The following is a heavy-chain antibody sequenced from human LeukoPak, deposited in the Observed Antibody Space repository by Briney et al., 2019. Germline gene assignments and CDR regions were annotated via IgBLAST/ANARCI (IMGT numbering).Heavy chain of an antibody. Sequence: GGSLRLSCAASGFTFSSYWMNWVRQAPGKGLVWVSRIKSDGSRISYADSVKGRFTLSRDNAKNTLYLQMDGLRAEDTGVYYCARSNQADDYWGQGTLVTVSS. CDR2: IKSDGSRI. CDR1: GFTFSSYW. J-gene: IGHJ4*02. D-gene: IGHD1-14*01. CDR3: ARSNQADDY. V-gene: IGHV3-74*01.